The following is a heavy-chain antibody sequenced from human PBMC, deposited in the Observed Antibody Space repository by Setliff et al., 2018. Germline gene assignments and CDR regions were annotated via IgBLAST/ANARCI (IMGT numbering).Heavy chain of an antibody. Sequence: PSETLSLTCVVSDFSVSPAYYWGWIRQPPGKGLEWIASIYYSGTTYYNPSFKSRVTMSVDASKSQISLKLDSVTAADTALYYCARTSTARYFDLWGRGTLVTVSS. J-gene: IGHJ2*01. D-gene: IGHD2-2*01. CDR3: ARTSTARYFDL. V-gene: IGHV4-38-2*01. CDR2: IYYSGTT. CDR1: DFSVSPAYY.